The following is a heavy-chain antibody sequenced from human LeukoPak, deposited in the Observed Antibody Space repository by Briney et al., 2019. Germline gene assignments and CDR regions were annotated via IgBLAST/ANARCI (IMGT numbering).Heavy chain of an antibody. CDR1: GYSISSGYY. D-gene: IGHD3-22*01. CDR3: ARDGLYDSSGYYMDS. V-gene: IGHV4-61*01. J-gene: IGHJ4*02. Sequence: SETLSLTCAVSGYSISSGYYWSWIRQPPGKGLEWIGYIYYSGGTKYNPSLMSRVTISVDRAQNQFSLSLSSVTAADTAVYYYARDGLYDSSGYYMDSWGQGTLVIVSS. CDR2: IYYSGGT.